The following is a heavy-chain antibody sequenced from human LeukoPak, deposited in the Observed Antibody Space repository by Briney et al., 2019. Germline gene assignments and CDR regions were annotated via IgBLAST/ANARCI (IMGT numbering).Heavy chain of an antibody. Sequence: GSSVKVSCKASGGTFSSYAISWVRQAPGQGLEWMGRIIPILGIANYAQKFQGRVTITADKSTSTAYMELSSLRSEDTAVYYCARDMSSTMVRGVIRFDPWGQGTLVTVSS. V-gene: IGHV1-69*04. D-gene: IGHD3-10*01. CDR3: ARDMSSTMVRGVIRFDP. J-gene: IGHJ5*02. CDR1: GGTFSSYA. CDR2: IIPILGIA.